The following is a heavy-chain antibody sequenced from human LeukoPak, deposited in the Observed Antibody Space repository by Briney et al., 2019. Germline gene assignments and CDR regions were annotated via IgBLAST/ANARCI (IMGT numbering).Heavy chain of an antibody. CDR2: INHSGST. J-gene: IGHJ4*02. D-gene: IGHD6-13*01. CDR1: GGSLSGYY. V-gene: IGHV4-34*01. Sequence: ASETLSLTCAVYGGSLSGYYWSWIRQPPGKGLEWIGEINHSGSTNYNPSLKSRVTISVDTSKNQFSLKLSSVTAADTAVYYCARVPLRRIAAAGTGDYWGQGTLVTVSS. CDR3: ARVPLRRIAAAGTGDY.